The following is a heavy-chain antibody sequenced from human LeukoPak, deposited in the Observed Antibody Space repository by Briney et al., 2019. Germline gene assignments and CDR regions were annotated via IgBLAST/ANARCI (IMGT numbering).Heavy chain of an antibody. D-gene: IGHD3-9*01. CDR3: ARDSSSQLRYFDWYGAGYYYGMDV. J-gene: IGHJ6*02. Sequence: ASVKVSCKASGYTFTSYGISWVRQAPGQGLEWMGWMNPNSGNTGYAQKFQGRVTMTRNTSISTAYMELSSLRSEDTAVYYCARDSSSQLRYFDWYGAGYYYGMDVWGQGTTVTVSS. V-gene: IGHV1-8*02. CDR2: MNPNSGNT. CDR1: GYTFTSYG.